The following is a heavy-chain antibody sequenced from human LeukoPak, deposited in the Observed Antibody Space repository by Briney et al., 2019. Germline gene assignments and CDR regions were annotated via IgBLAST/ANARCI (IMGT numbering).Heavy chain of an antibody. J-gene: IGHJ6*03. CDR3: ARDYSRFWSGPPPRMDV. Sequence: SETLSLTCAVYGGSFSGYYWSWIRQPPGKGVEWIGEINRSGTTNYNPSLKSRVTISVDTSKNQFSLKLSSVTAADTAVYYCARDYSRFWSGPPPRMDVWGKGTTVTVSS. D-gene: IGHD3-3*01. CDR2: INRSGTT. CDR1: GGSFSGYY. V-gene: IGHV4-34*01.